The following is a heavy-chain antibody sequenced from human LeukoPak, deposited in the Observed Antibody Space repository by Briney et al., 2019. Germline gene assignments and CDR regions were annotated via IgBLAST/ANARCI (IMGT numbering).Heavy chain of an antibody. D-gene: IGHD3-10*01. CDR3: ARDRYYGSVSYNWFDP. V-gene: IGHV3-33*01. CDR1: GLTFSTNG. J-gene: IGHJ5*02. Sequence: GGPLSPSCAPPGLTFSTNGMNGVGRPPGRGLEGGPVIWYDGSNKYYADSVKGRFTISRDNSKNTLYLQMNSLRAEDTAVYYCARDRYYGSVSYNWFDPWGQGTLVTVSS. CDR2: IWYDGSNK.